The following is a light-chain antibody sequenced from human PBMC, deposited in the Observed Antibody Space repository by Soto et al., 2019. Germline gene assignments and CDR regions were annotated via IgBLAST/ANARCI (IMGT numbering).Light chain of an antibody. CDR3: QQRSNWPPYT. V-gene: IGKV3-11*01. CDR2: DAS. CDR1: QSVSSY. J-gene: IGKJ2*01. Sequence: EIVLTQSPATLSLSPGERATLSCRASQSVSSYLAWYQQKPGQAPRLLIYDASNRATGIPARFSGSGSGTDCTLTISSLEPEYFAVYYCQQRSNWPPYTFGQGTKLEIK.